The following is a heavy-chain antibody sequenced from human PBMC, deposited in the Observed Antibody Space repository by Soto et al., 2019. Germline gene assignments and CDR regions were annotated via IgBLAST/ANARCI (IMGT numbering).Heavy chain of an antibody. CDR2: IYYSGST. D-gene: IGHD3-16*01. J-gene: IGHJ3*02. CDR3: ARLVIWGKGGPPDAFDI. Sequence: SETLSLTCTVSGGSISSYYWSWIRQPPGKGLEWIGYIYYSGSTNYNPSLKSRVTISVDTSKNQFSLKLSSVTAADTAVYYCARLVIWGKGGPPDAFDIWGQGTMVTVSS. CDR1: GGSISSYY. V-gene: IGHV4-59*08.